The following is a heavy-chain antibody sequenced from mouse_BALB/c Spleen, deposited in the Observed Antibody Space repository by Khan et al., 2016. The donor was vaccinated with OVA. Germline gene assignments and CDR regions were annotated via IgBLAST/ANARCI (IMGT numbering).Heavy chain of an antibody. CDR1: GFNIKDTY. D-gene: IGHD2-1*01. CDR3: ATLYVNPFAF. V-gene: IGHV14-3*02. J-gene: IGHJ3*01. Sequence: VQLKESGAELVKPGASVKLSCSASGFNIKDTYIHWMKQRPEQGLEWIGRIDPPNDDSKYGPKFQAKATLTAETSSNTAYLQLSSLTSEDTAVYYCATLYVNPFAFWGQGTLVSVSA. CDR2: IDPPNDDS.